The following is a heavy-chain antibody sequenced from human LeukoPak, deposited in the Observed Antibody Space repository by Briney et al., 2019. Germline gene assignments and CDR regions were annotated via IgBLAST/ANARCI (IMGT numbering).Heavy chain of an antibody. J-gene: IGHJ6*02. V-gene: IGHV1-3*04. CDR2: INTGNGDT. Sequence: ASVKVSCKASRYTFSNDAMHWVRQAPGERLEWMGWINTGNGDTKYSQKFQGRVSITRDTSASTSYMELSSLRSEDTAVYYGARDPGSRSYWSNCGMDVWGQGTTVTVSS. D-gene: IGHD3-10*01. CDR3: ARDPGSRSYWSNCGMDV. CDR1: RYTFSNDA.